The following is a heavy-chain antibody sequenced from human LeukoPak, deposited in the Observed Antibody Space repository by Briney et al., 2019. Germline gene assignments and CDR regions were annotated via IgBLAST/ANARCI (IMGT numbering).Heavy chain of an antibody. J-gene: IGHJ4*02. CDR1: GFTFSDYY. CDR2: ISSSGSTI. Sequence: GGSLRLSCAASGFTFSDYYMSWIRQAPGKGLEWVSYISSSGSTIYYADSVKGRFTISRDNAKNSLYLQMNSLRAEDTAVYYCAREVGDYDSSGYQPSYYFDYWGQGTLVTVSS. CDR3: AREVGDYDSSGYQPSYYFDY. D-gene: IGHD3-22*01. V-gene: IGHV3-11*01.